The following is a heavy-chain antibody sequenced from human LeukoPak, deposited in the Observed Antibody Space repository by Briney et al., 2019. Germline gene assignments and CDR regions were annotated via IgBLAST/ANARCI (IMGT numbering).Heavy chain of an antibody. J-gene: IGHJ6*03. V-gene: IGHV3-48*01. Sequence: GGSLRLSCEASGFILNYFSLNWVRLSPGKGLEWVSFISSRGDTIYDADSVKGRFTISRDTANNSVFLQMNSLRAEDTAVYYCARVPGFCSSSSCYGSVHTDVWGRGTTVTVS. CDR2: ISSRGDTI. CDR1: GFILNYFS. CDR3: ARVPGFCSSSSCYGSVHTDV. D-gene: IGHD2-2*01.